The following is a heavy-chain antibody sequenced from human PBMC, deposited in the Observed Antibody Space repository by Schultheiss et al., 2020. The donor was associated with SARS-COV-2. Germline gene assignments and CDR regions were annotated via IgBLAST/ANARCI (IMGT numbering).Heavy chain of an antibody. CDR3: ARERPAIAAAGTAWFDP. CDR1: GGSFSGYY. J-gene: IGHJ5*02. Sequence: SETLSLTCAVYGGSFSGYYWSWIRQPPGKGLEWIGEINHSGSTNYNPSLKSRVTISVDTSKNQFSLKLSSVTAADTAVYYCARERPAIAAAGTAWFDPWGQGTLVTVSS. V-gene: IGHV4-34*01. CDR2: INHSGST. D-gene: IGHD6-13*01.